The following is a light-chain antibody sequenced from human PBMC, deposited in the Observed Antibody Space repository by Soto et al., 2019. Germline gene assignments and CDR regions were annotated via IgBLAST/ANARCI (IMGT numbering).Light chain of an antibody. CDR2: GAF. Sequence: EIVMTQSPATLSVSPGETATLSCRASQSVSYNLAWYQQKPGQGPRLLIYGAFTRATGIPARFSGSGSGTDFTLTISSLQSEDFAVYYCQQYKNWPPLTFGRGTKVEIK. CDR1: QSVSYN. V-gene: IGKV3-15*01. CDR3: QQYKNWPPLT. J-gene: IGKJ4*01.